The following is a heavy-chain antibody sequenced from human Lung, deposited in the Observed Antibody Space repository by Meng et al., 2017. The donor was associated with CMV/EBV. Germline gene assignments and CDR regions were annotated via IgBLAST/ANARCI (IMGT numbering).Heavy chain of an antibody. Sequence: GGSLRFXCEASGLTFSSYSMNWVRQAPGKGLGWVSSISSSSSYIYYAYSVKARFTISRDNAKNSLYLQMNSLRAEDTAVYYCARDRYSGSSEACDIWVKGTXVTVSS. V-gene: IGHV3-21*01. CDR3: ARDRYSGSSEACDI. CDR1: GLTFSSYS. J-gene: IGHJ3*02. CDR2: ISSSSSYI. D-gene: IGHD1-26*01.